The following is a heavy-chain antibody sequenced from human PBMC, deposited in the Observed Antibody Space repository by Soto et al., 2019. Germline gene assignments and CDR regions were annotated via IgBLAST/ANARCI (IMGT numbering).Heavy chain of an antibody. J-gene: IGHJ3*02. V-gene: IGHV3-53*01. D-gene: IGHD3-3*01. CDR2: IYSGGST. CDR3: ARGPRKGYDFWSGYSRGVAFDI. CDR1: GFTVSSNY. Sequence: GGSLRLSCAASGFTVSSNYMSWVRQAPGKGLEWVSVIYSGGSTYYADSVKGRFTISRDNSKNTLYLQMNSLRAEDTAVYYCARGPRKGYDFWSGYSRGVAFDIWGQGTMVTVSS.